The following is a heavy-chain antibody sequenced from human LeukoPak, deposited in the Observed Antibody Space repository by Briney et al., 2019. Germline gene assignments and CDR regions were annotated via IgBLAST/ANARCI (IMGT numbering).Heavy chain of an antibody. Sequence: SETLSLTCTVSGGSISSYYWSWLRQPPGKGPEWIGYIYYSGSTNYNPSLKSRLTISVDTSNNQFSLKLNSVTAADTAVYFCARGSGCNYGPDWFDPWGQGTLVTVSS. J-gene: IGHJ5*02. CDR1: GGSISSYY. CDR2: IYYSGST. V-gene: IGHV4-59*01. CDR3: ARGSGCNYGPDWFDP. D-gene: IGHD5-18*01.